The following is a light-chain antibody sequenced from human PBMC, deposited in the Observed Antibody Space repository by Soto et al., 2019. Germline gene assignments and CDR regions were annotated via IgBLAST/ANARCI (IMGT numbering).Light chain of an antibody. CDR1: HDISDY. V-gene: IGKV1-33*01. J-gene: IGKJ5*01. Sequence: DIQMTQSPSSLSASVRDRVTITCQASHDISDYLNWYQQKPGKAPKLLIYDASNLETGVPSRFSGSGSGTDFTLTISSLQPEDFATYYCQQLNSYPITFGQGTRLEIK. CDR3: QQLNSYPIT. CDR2: DAS.